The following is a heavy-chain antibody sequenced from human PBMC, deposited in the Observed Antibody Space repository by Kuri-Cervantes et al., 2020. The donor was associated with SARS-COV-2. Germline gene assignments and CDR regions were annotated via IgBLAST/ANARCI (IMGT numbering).Heavy chain of an antibody. V-gene: IGHV1-18*01. Sequence: ASVKVSCKASGYTFTSYGISWVRQAPGQGLGWMGWISAYNGNTSYAQKLQGRVTMTTDTATRTAYVELRSLRSDDTAVYYCARDKAIFGADFDYWGQGTLVTVSS. CDR1: GYTFTSYG. CDR3: ARDKAIFGADFDY. CDR2: ISAYNGNT. J-gene: IGHJ4*02. D-gene: IGHD3-3*01.